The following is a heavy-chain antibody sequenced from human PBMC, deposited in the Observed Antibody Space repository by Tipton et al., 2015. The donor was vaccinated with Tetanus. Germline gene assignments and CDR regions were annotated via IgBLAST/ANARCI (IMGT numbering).Heavy chain of an antibody. J-gene: IGHJ6*02. V-gene: IGHV1-2*02. D-gene: IGHD3-22*01. CDR2: IDPNSGDT. CDR3: ARDRGDYIYYGMDV. CDR1: GYTFTGYY. Sequence: QLVQSGAELKKPGASVKVSCTASGYTFTGYYMYWVRQAPGQGLEWVGWIDPNSGDTIYAQSFQGRVTMTRDTSIGTVYMELSRLRSDDTAVYYCARDRGDYIYYGMDVWGPGTTVTVSS.